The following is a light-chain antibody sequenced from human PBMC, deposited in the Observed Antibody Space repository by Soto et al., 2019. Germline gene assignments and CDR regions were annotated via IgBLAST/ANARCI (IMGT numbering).Light chain of an antibody. V-gene: IGLV2-14*01. Sequence: QSVLTQPASVSGSPGQSITISCTGTSSDVGGYNYVSWYQQHPGKAPKLMIYDVSNRHSGVSNRFSGSKSGNTASLTISGLQAEDEYDYYCSSYTSSSTYVFGPGTQLTVL. CDR3: SSYTSSSTYV. CDR2: DVS. CDR1: SSDVGGYNY. J-gene: IGLJ7*01.